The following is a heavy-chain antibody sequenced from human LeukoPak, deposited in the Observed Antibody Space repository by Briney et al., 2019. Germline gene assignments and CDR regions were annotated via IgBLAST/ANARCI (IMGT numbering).Heavy chain of an antibody. CDR3: ARARGSTYGYFEY. V-gene: IGHV3-7*01. J-gene: IGHJ4*02. CDR1: GFTFSSYW. CDR2: IKQDGSEK. Sequence: GGSLRLSCAASGFTFSSYWMSWVRQAPGTGLEWVANIKQDGSEKYYVDSVKGRFTISRDNAKSTLYLQMNSLRVEDTAVYYCARARGSTYGYFEYWGQGTLVTVSS. D-gene: IGHD5-18*01.